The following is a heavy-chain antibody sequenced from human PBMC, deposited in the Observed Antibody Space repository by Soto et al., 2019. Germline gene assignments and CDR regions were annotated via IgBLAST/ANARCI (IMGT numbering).Heavy chain of an antibody. V-gene: IGHV4-39*01. J-gene: IGHJ1*01. CDR2: IYYSGST. Sequence: SETLSLTCTVSGGSISSSSYYWGWIRQPPGKGLEWIGSIYYSGSTYYNPSLKSRVTISVDTSKNQFSLKLSSVTAADTAVYYCARSDDYGDMSWNFQHWGQGTLVTVSS. CDR3: ARSDDYGDMSWNFQH. D-gene: IGHD4-17*01. CDR1: GGSISSSSYY.